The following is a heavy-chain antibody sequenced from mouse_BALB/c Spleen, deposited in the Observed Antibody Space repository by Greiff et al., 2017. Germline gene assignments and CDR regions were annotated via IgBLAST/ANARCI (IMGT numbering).Heavy chain of an antibody. V-gene: IGHV3-6*01. CDR1: GYSITSGYY. CDR3: AREDGLSFAY. Sequence: EVQLQESGPGLVKPSQSLSLTCSVTGYSITSGYYWNWIRQFPGNKLEWMGYISYDGSNNYNPSLKSRISITRDTSKNQFFLQLNSVTTEDTATYYCAREDGLSFAYWGQGTLVTVSA. J-gene: IGHJ3*01. D-gene: IGHD1-1*01. CDR2: ISYDGSN.